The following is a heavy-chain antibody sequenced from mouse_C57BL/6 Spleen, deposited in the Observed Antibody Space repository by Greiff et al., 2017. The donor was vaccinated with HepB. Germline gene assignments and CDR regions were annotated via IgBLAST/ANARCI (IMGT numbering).Heavy chain of an antibody. CDR1: GYTFTDHT. D-gene: IGHD2-1*01. CDR2: IYPRDGST. CDR3: ARKGIYYGNYYAMDY. V-gene: IGHV1-78*01. J-gene: IGHJ4*01. Sequence: QVQLKESDAELVKPGASVKISCKVSGYTFTDHTIHWMKQRPEQGLEWIGYIYPRDGSTKYNEKFKGKATLTADKSSSTAYMQLNSLTSEDSAVYFCARKGIYYGNYYAMDYWGQGTSVTVSS.